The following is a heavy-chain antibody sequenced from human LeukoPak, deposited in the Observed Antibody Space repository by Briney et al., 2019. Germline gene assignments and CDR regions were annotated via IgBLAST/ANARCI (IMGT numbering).Heavy chain of an antibody. D-gene: IGHD3-9*01. CDR2: IIPIFGTA. J-gene: IGHJ6*02. V-gene: IGHV1-69*13. CDR1: GGTFSSYA. Sequence: SVKVSCKASGGTFSSYAISWVRQAPGQGLEWMGGIIPIFGTANYAQKFQGRVTITADESTSTAYMELSSLRSEDTAVYYCARGRPYFDWLLRPRACYGMDVWGQGTRSPSP. CDR3: ARGRPYFDWLLRPRACYGMDV.